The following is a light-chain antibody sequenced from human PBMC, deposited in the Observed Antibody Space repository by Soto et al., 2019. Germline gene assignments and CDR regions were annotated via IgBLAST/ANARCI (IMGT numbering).Light chain of an antibody. V-gene: IGKV3-20*01. Sequence: EIVLTQSPGTLSLSPGERATLSCRASQSINNRYLAWYQQKPGQAPRLLIYGASSRATGIPDRFSGSGSGTDFTLTISRLETEDFAVYYCQQFGSSPGFTFGPGTKVYMK. J-gene: IGKJ3*01. CDR3: QQFGSSPGFT. CDR2: GAS. CDR1: QSINNRY.